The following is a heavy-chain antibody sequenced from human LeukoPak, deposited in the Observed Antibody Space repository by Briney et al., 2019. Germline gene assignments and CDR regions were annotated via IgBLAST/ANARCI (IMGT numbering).Heavy chain of an antibody. CDR3: ATTAKESYDYVDY. CDR2: FDPEDGET. D-gene: IGHD3-16*01. CDR1: GYTLTELS. J-gene: IGHJ4*02. Sequence: ASVKVSCKVSGYTLTELSMHWVRQAPGKGVEWRGGFDPEDGETIYPQKFQCRVTMTEDTSTDTAYMELSSLRSEDTAVYYCATTAKESYDYVDYWGQGTLVTVSS. V-gene: IGHV1-24*01.